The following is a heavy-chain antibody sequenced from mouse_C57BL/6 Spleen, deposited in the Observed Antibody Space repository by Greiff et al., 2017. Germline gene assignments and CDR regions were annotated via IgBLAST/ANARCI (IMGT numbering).Heavy chain of an antibody. CDR1: GYTFTSYW. D-gene: IGHD3-2*02. CDR2: IYPSDSET. J-gene: IGHJ2*01. CDR3: ARGDQGYFDY. V-gene: IGHV1-61*01. Sequence: VQLQQPGAELVRPGSSVKLSCKASGYTFTSYWMDWVKQRPGQGLEWIGNIYPSDSETHYNQKFKDKATLTVDKSSSTAYMQLSSLTSEDSAVYYCARGDQGYFDYGGQGTTLTVSS.